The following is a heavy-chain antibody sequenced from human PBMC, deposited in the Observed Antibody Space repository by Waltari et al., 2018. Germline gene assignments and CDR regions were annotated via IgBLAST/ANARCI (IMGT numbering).Heavy chain of an antibody. J-gene: IGHJ4*02. D-gene: IGHD2-2*01. Sequence: QLQLQESGPGLVKPSETLSLTCTVSGGSISSSSYYWGWIRQPPGKGLEWIGSIYYSGSTYYNPSLKSRVTISGDPSKNQFSLKRSSVTAADTAVYDCARDRAPGVVVPAAMDYWGQGTLVTVSS. CDR1: GGSISSSSYY. CDR3: ARDRAPGVVVPAAMDY. V-gene: IGHV4-39*07. CDR2: IYYSGST.